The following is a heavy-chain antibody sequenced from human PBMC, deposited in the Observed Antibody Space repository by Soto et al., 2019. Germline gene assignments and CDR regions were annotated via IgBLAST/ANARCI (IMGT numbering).Heavy chain of an antibody. CDR1: CGSISSYY. V-gene: IGHV4-59*01. D-gene: IGHD3-22*01. CDR2: IYYSGST. CDR3: AGINSSGYYIFDY. Sequence: PSETLSLTCTVSCGSISSYYWSWIRQPPGKGLEWIGYIYYSGSTNYNPSLKSRVTISVDTSKNQFSLKLSSVTAADTAVYYCAGINSSGYYIFDYWGQGTLVTVSS. J-gene: IGHJ4*02.